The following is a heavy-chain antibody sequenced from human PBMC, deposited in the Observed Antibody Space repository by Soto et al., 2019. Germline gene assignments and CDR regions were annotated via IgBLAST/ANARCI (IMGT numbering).Heavy chain of an antibody. CDR3: TRGPRPISTGTGAY. CDR1: GFIFKMYW. Sequence: PGGSLTLSCAASGFIFKMYWMHWVRQRPGKGLVWISRIYNDGTYSDSADSVSGRFTISKDNVNDTLYLQMNNFRAEDSGLYYCTRGPRPISTGTGAYRGQRPQVTVCS. V-gene: IGHV3-74*01. D-gene: IGHD3-9*01. CDR2: IYNDGTYS. J-gene: IGHJ4*02.